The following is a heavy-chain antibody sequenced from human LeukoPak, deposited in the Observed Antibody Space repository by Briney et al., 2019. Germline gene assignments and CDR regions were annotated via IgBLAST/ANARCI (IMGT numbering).Heavy chain of an antibody. CDR2: IDTNTGSP. CDR1: GNTFTNHA. CDR3: ARAQPIKYSSSQNAFDI. V-gene: IGHV7-4-1*02. J-gene: IGHJ3*02. Sequence: GASVKVSCKASGNTFTNHAMNWVRQAPGQGLEWMGWIDTNTGSPTYAQGFTGRFVFSLDTSVSTAYLQISSLKAEDTAVYYCARAQPIKYSSSQNAFDIWGQGTMVTVSS. D-gene: IGHD6-13*01.